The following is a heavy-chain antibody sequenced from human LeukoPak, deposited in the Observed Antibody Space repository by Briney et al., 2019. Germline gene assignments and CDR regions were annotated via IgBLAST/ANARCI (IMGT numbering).Heavy chain of an antibody. CDR1: GGSISSGSYY. V-gene: IGHV4-61*02. D-gene: IGHD4-23*01. J-gene: IGHJ3*02. Sequence: SETLSLTCTVSGGSISSGSYYWSWIRQPAGKGLEWIGRIYTSGSTNYNPSLKSRVTISVDTSKNQFSLKLSSVTAADTAVYYCARDNGCNSEVAFDIWGQGTMVTVSS. CDR3: ARDNGCNSEVAFDI. CDR2: IYTSGST.